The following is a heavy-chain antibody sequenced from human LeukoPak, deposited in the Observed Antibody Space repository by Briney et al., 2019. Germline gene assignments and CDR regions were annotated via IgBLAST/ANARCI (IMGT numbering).Heavy chain of an antibody. D-gene: IGHD2-8*01. J-gene: IGHJ3*02. CDR1: GGTFSSYA. CDR3: ARDPDCTNGVCLNPVGAFDI. CDR2: IIPIFGTA. V-gene: IGHV1-69*05. Sequence: ASVKVSCKASGGTFSSYAISWVRQAPGQGLEGRGRIIPIFGTANYAQKFQGRVTITTDESTSTAYMELSSLRSEDTAVYYCARDPDCTNGVCLNPVGAFDIWGQGTMVTVSS.